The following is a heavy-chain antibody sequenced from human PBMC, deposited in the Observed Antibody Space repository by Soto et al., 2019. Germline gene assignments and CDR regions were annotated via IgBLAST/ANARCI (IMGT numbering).Heavy chain of an antibody. J-gene: IGHJ4*02. D-gene: IGHD1-26*01. Sequence: GGSLRLSCTASGFTFNTHWMHWVRQAPGKGLVWVSRIYFDGITANYADSVKGRLTVSRDNAKNTVYLHVNTLRDEDTAVYYCARGGAMGVDYWGQGTLVTVSS. CDR2: IYFDGITA. CDR1: GFTFNTHW. CDR3: ARGGAMGVDY. V-gene: IGHV3-74*01.